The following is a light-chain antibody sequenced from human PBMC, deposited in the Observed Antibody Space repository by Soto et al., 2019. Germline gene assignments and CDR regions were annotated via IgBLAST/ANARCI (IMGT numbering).Light chain of an antibody. J-gene: IGLJ2*01. Sequence: QSALTQPRSVSGSPGQSVTISCTGTSSDVGAYNYVSWYQRHPGKAPKLIISDVSKRPSGVPDRFSGSKSGNTASLTISGLQADDEAGYDCCSYAGSNILIFGGGTKVTVL. V-gene: IGLV2-11*01. CDR1: SSDVGAYNY. CDR2: DVS. CDR3: CSYAGSNILI.